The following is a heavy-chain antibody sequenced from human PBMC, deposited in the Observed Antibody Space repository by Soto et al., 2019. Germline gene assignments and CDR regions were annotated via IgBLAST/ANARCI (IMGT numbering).Heavy chain of an antibody. J-gene: IGHJ6*02. Sequence: QVQLQESGPGLVKPSQTLSLTCTVSGGSISSGDYYWSWIRQPPGKGLEWIGYIYHSGSTNSNACLKSRVIISVDTSKNQFSLKLSSVTVADAAVYYCARGSYYVYGMDVWGQGTTVTVSS. CDR1: GGSISSGDYY. CDR3: ARGSYYVYGMDV. V-gene: IGHV4-30-4*01. CDR2: IYHSGST.